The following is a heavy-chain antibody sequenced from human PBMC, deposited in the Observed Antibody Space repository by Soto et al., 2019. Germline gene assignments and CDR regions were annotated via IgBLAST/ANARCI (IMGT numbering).Heavy chain of an antibody. CDR2: FDPEDGET. D-gene: IGHD3-3*01. CDR3: ATSHPIFGVVIPYYYYYGMDV. V-gene: IGHV1-24*01. Sequence: ASVKVSCKVSGYTLTELSMHWVLQAPGKGLEWMGGFDPEDGETIYAQKFQGRVTMTEDTSTDTAYMELSSLRSEDTAVYYCATSHPIFGVVIPYYYYYGMDVWGQGTTVTVSS. CDR1: GYTLTELS. J-gene: IGHJ6*02.